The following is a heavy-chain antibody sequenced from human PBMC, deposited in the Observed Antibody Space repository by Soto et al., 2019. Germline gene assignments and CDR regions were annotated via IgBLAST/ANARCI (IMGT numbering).Heavy chain of an antibody. CDR1: GFTFSSYW. CDR2: IKQDGSEK. CDR3: ARTTVTTSANWFDP. V-gene: IGHV3-7*01. D-gene: IGHD4-4*01. J-gene: IGHJ5*02. Sequence: EVQLVESGGGLVQPGGSLRLSCAASGFTFSSYWMSWVRQAPGKGLEWVANIKQDGSEKYYVDSVKGRFTISRDNAKNSLYLQMKSLRAEDTAVYYCARTTVTTSANWFDPWGQGTLLTVSS.